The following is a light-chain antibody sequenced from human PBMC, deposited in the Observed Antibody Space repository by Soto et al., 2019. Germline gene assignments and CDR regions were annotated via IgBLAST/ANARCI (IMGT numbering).Light chain of an antibody. CDR1: NIGSKR. J-gene: IGLJ2*01. CDR2: NDN. V-gene: IGLV3-21*02. CDR3: QVWGSSGDWI. Sequence: SYELTQSSSVSVAPGQTARITCGGNNIGSKRVHWYQHKPGQAPVLVVYNDNVRPSGIPERFSGSNSGNTATLIISRVEAGDEADYYCQVWGSSGDWIFGGGTKVTVL.